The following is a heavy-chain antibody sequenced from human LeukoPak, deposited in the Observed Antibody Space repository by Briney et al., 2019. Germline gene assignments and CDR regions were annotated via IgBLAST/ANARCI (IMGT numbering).Heavy chain of an antibody. D-gene: IGHD3-10*01. CDR3: ARVGWFGELSSRNYGMDV. CDR2: MSPNSGNT. CDR1: GYTFTSYD. V-gene: IGHV1-8*01. Sequence: ASVKVSCKASGYTFTSYDFDWVRQATGQRPEWMGWMSPNSGNTGYAQKFQGRVTMTRNTSISTAYMELSSLRSEDTAVYYCARVGWFGELSSRNYGMDVWGQGTTVTVSS. J-gene: IGHJ6*02.